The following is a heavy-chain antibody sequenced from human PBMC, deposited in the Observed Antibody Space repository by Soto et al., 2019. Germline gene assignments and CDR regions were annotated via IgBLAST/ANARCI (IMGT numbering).Heavy chain of an antibody. CDR1: GGYIGSYY. D-gene: IGHD3-22*01. CDR2: IYYSVT. Sequence: SETQSLTSSVSGGYIGSYYWSWIRQPPGEGLEWIAYIYYSVTSYNPSLKSRVSISLDTSKNQFSLKLSSVTAADTAVYYCARTYDGSGPNSGGYSFDIWGQGTMVTVSS. J-gene: IGHJ3*02. CDR3: ARTYDGSGPNSGGYSFDI. V-gene: IGHV4-59*01.